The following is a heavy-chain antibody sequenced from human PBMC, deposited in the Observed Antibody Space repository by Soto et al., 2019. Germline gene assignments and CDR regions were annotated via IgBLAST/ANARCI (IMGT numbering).Heavy chain of an antibody. V-gene: IGHV1-2*02. CDR2: INPNSGGT. CDR3: ARMGGGYQLLYAGYYYYGMDV. J-gene: IGHJ6*02. D-gene: IGHD2-2*02. CDR1: GYTFTGYY. Sequence: GASVKVSCKASGYTFTGYYMHWVRQAPGQGLEWMGWINPNSGGTNYAQKFQGRVTMTRDTSISTAYMELRSLRSDDTAVYYCARMGGGYQLLYAGYYYYGMDVWGQGTTVSVSS.